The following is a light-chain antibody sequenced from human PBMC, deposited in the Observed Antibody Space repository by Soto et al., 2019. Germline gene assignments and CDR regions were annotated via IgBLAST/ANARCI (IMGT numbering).Light chain of an antibody. CDR1: QSVSRY. CDR2: DAS. V-gene: IGKV3-11*01. J-gene: IGKJ4*01. Sequence: EIVLTQSPATLSLSPGERATLSCRASQSVSRYLAWYQQKPGQAPRLLIYDASNRATGIPARFSGSGSGTDFTLTISSREPEDFAVYYCQQRSDWPSTFGGGTKVRIK. CDR3: QQRSDWPST.